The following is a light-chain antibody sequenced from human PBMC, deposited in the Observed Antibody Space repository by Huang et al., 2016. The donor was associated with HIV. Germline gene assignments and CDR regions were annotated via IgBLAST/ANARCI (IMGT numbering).Light chain of an antibody. Sequence: IVLTLSPATLSWYPGERVTLSCRASQSVGNYIAWYQQHPGQSPKLRSYDTSTRATGTPVRFSGSGSGTDFTLTISSLESEDFAVYYCQQRSSGVTFGGGTKV. J-gene: IGKJ4*01. V-gene: IGKV3-11*01. CDR1: QSVGNY. CDR3: QQRSSGVT. CDR2: DTS.